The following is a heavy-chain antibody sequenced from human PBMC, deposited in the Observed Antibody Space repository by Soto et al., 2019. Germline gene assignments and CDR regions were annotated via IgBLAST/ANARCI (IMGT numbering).Heavy chain of an antibody. V-gene: IGHV4-4*02. CDR2: VFHSGSP. D-gene: IGHD1-1*01. Sequence: QLQLQESGPGLVKPSGTLSLTCGVSGGSLSTPVWWSWVRLPPGKGREWIGEVFHSGSPNYNPSLQSRVTISLDKSTNQFSLRLSSVTAADTAVYYCARKAWTRLDYWGQGALVTVSS. J-gene: IGHJ4*02. CDR3: ARKAWTRLDY. CDR1: GGSLSTPVW.